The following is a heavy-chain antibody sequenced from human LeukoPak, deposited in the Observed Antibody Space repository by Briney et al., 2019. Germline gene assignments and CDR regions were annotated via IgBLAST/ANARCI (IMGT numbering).Heavy chain of an antibody. CDR3: ARHHYRKTLDY. CDR2: ISGSGSDT. J-gene: IGHJ4*02. CDR1: GSTFSSYV. Sequence: QPGGSLRLSYAASGSTFSSYVMIWVRQAPGKGLEWVSSISGSGSDTYYAESVRGRFTISRDSSKDTLYLQMSSLRADDTAIYYCARHHYRKTLDYWGQGTPVTVSS. V-gene: IGHV3-23*01. D-gene: IGHD3-10*01.